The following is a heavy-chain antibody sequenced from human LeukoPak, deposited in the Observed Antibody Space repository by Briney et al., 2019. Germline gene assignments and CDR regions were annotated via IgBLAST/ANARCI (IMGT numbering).Heavy chain of an antibody. V-gene: IGHV3-74*01. CDR3: ARDLGQYYDTSDNWFDP. Sequence: GGSLRLSCAASGFTFSNHWMHWVRQAPGKGLVWVSRINSDGINTSYADSVKGRFTISRDNAKNTLNLQMNSLRAEDTAVYYCARDLGQYYDTSDNWFDPWGQGTLVTVSS. CDR2: INSDGINT. D-gene: IGHD3-22*01. J-gene: IGHJ5*02. CDR1: GFTFSNHW.